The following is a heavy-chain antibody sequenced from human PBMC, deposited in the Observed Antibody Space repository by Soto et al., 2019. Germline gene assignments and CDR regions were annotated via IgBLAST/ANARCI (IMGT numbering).Heavy chain of an antibody. CDR1: GLTFSNPW. J-gene: IGHJ4*02. Sequence: PGGPLRLSCAASGLTFSNPWMNWVRQAPGKGLEWVGRIKSKTDGGTTDYAAPVKGRFTISRDDSKNTLYLQMNSLKTEDTAVYYCTTDVPWTPWFLSVAATPSFDYWGQGTLVTVSS. CDR2: IKSKTDGGTT. CDR3: TTDVPWTPWFLSVAATPSFDY. D-gene: IGHD2-15*01. V-gene: IGHV3-15*07.